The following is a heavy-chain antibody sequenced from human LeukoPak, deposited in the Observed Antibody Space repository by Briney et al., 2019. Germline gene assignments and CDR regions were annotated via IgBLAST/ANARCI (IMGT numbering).Heavy chain of an antibody. D-gene: IGHD6-13*01. CDR2: ISYSGRT. V-gene: IGHV4-59*01. CDR1: GGSISSYS. CDR3: ARASIAAADHGDYCYYGMDV. Sequence: KPSETLSLTCTVSGGSISSYSWSWIRQPPGKGLEWIGYISYSGRTTYNPSLKSRVTMSVDTSTNQFSLKVTSVTAADTAVYYCARASIAAADHGDYCYYGMDVWGQGTTVTVSS. J-gene: IGHJ6*02.